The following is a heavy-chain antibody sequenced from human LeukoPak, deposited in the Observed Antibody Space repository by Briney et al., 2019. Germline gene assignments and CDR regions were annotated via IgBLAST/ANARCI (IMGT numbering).Heavy chain of an antibody. CDR3: ARGPSIAARYDAFDI. CDR1: EFTFTSYE. J-gene: IGHJ3*02. Sequence: GSLRLSCAASEFTFTSYELNWVRQAPGKGLEWVSYISSSGNTISYADSVKGRFTISRDNARNSLYLQVISLRAEDTAVYYCARGPSIAARYDAFDIWGQGTMVTVSS. CDR2: ISSSGNTI. D-gene: IGHD6-6*01. V-gene: IGHV3-48*03.